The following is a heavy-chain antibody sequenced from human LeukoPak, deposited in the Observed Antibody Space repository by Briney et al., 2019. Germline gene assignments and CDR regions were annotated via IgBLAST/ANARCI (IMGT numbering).Heavy chain of an antibody. D-gene: IGHD2-21*02. CDR1: GFNFANHA. CDR3: VREDTPATANY. Sequence: GGSLRLSCAASGFNFANHAMSWVRQTPGKGLEWVSAISGGGEITYYADSVTGRFTISRDNSKDTLFLQMHSLRPGGTAVYYCVREDTPATANYWGQGTLVTISS. V-gene: IGHV3-23*01. J-gene: IGHJ4*02. CDR2: ISGGGEIT.